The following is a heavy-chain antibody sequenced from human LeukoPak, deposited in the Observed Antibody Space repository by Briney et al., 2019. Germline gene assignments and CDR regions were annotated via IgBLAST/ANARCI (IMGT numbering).Heavy chain of an antibody. V-gene: IGHV6-1*01. J-gene: IGHJ5*02. CDR1: GDSVSSNSAA. CDR2: TYYRSKWYN. CDR3: VRTTVYSGSPGRFDP. Sequence: SQTLSLTCAISGDSVSSNSAAWNWIRQSPSRGLEWLGRTYYRSKWYNDYAVSVKSRITINPDTSKNQFSLQLNSVTPEDTAVYYCVRTTVYSGSPGRFDPWGQGTLVTVSS. D-gene: IGHD1-26*01.